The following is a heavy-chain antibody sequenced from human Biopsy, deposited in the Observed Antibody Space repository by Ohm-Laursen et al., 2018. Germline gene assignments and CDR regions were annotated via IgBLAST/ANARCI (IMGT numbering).Heavy chain of an antibody. D-gene: IGHD3-10*01. CDR2: ITRFPANT. Sequence: ASLKVSCKASGYTFTTYGITWVRQAPAQGLEWMGWITRFPANTNYAQKFQGRVTMTGDTSTSTAYMELRSLRSDDPAVYYCARSFSGKGVYACDIGGQGTMVTVSS. CDR1: GYTFTTYG. CDR3: ARSFSGKGVYACDI. V-gene: IGHV1-18*01. J-gene: IGHJ3*02.